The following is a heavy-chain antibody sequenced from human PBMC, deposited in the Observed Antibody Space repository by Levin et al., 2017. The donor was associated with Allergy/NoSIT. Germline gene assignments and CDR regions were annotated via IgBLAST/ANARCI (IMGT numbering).Heavy chain of an antibody. Sequence: PGGSLRLSCAASGFTFSGYWMSWVRQAPGKGLEWVAHIKQDGGEIYYADSVQGRFTISRDNAEMSLYLQMNSLRAEDTAVYYCVRLFYSAKDNSDYRHFDYWGQGTLVTVSS. CDR3: VRLFYSAKDNSDYRHFDY. CDR1: GFTFSGYW. D-gene: IGHD5-12*01. V-gene: IGHV3-7*01. J-gene: IGHJ4*02. CDR2: IKQDGGEI.